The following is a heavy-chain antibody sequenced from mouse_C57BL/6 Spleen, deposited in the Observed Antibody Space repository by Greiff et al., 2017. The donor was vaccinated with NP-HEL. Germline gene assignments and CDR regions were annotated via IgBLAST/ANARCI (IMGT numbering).Heavy chain of an antibody. CDR2: IHPNSGST. J-gene: IGHJ2*01. CDR1: GYTFTSYW. Sequence: QVQLQQSGAELVKPGASVKLSCKASGYTFTSYWMHWVKQRPGQGLEWIGMIHPNSGSTNYNEKFKSKATLTVDKSSSTAYMQLSSLTSEDSAVYYCARKGRDYFDYWGQGTTLTVSS. CDR3: ARKGRDYFDY. V-gene: IGHV1-64*01.